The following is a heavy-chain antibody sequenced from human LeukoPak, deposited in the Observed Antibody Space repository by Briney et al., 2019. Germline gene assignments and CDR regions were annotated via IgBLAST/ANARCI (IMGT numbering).Heavy chain of an antibody. J-gene: IGHJ3*02. CDR3: ARDLITMIVVDAFDI. Sequence: GGSLSLSCAASGFTFSSYNMNWVRQAPGKGLEWVSSITSDSRYMYYADSVKGRFTISRDNAKNSLYLQMNSLRAEDTAVYYCARDLITMIVVDAFDIWGQGTMVTVSS. D-gene: IGHD3-22*01. V-gene: IGHV3-21*01. CDR2: ITSDSRYM. CDR1: GFTFSSYN.